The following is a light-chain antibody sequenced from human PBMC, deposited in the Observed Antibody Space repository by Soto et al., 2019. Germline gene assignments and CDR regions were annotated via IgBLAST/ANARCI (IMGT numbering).Light chain of an antibody. CDR2: VAS. V-gene: IGKV1-12*01. J-gene: IGKJ5*01. Sequence: DIQMHQSPSFVSASVGDSVPITCRASQPISNWLAWYQQKPGKAPKLLIYVASALHSGVPSRFSGSGSGTEFTLTISSLQPEDFATYYCQQANSFPITFGQGTRLEI. CDR3: QQANSFPIT. CDR1: QPISNW.